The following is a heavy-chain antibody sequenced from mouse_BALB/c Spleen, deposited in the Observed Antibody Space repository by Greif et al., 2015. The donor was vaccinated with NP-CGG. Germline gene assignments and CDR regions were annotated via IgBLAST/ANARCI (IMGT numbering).Heavy chain of an antibody. CDR1: GYTFTSYW. J-gene: IGHJ2*01. CDR2: INPSNGRT. V-gene: IGHV1S81*02. CDR3: ARGSWFDY. Sequence: QVHVKQSGAELVKPGASVKLSCKASGYTFTSYWMHWVKQRPGQGLEWIGEINPSNGRTNYNEKFKSKATLTVDKSSSTAYMQLSSLTSEDSAVYYCARGSWFDYWGRGTTLTVSS.